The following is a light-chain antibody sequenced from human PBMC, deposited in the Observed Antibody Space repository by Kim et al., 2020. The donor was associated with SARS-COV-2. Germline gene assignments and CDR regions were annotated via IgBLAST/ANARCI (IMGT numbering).Light chain of an antibody. V-gene: IGKV3-20*01. CDR3: QEYGSSIRT. CDR2: RAS. CDR1: KGIRSNN. J-gene: IGKJ1*01. Sequence: PGERAILSCRASKGIRSNNLAWYQQKPAQAPRLLISRASDRATGIPDRFTGSGSATDFTLTIDSLEPEDSAVYYCQEYGSSIRTFGQGTKVDIK.